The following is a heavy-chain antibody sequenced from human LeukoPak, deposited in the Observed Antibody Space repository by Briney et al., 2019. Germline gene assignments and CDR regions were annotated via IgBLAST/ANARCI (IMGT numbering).Heavy chain of an antibody. D-gene: IGHD3-22*01. CDR3: ARATRDSSSSNYMRRFDY. Sequence: PSETLSLTCAVSGYSISSDNYWVWIRPPPGQVLEWSGVIYSGGSTYYTPSLKSRVTMSVDTSKNQFSLKLSSVTAADTAVYYCARATRDSSSSNYMRRFDYWGQGTLVTVSS. V-gene: IGHV4-38-2*01. CDR2: IYSGGST. CDR1: GYSISSDNY. J-gene: IGHJ4*02.